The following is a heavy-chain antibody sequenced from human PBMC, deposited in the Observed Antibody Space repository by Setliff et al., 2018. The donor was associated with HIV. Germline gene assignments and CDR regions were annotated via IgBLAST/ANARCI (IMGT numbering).Heavy chain of an antibody. CDR3: ALLWPFDY. CDR2: INEDGSEK. V-gene: IGHV3-7*03. D-gene: IGHD3-10*01. Sequence: LRLSCEGSGFNFNNYGMHWVRQAPGKGLEWVANINEDGSEKYYMDSVKGRFTISRDNAENSLFLQMNSLRAEDTAIYYCALLWPFDYWGQGALVTVSS. J-gene: IGHJ4*02. CDR1: GFNFNNYG.